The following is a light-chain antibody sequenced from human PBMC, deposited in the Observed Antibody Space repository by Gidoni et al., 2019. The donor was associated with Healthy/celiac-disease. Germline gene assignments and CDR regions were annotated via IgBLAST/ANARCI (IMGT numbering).Light chain of an antibody. Sequence: QSVLPQPPSASGTPGQRVTISCSGSSSNIGSNYVYWYQQRPGTAPKLLIYRNNQRPSGVPDRFSGSKSGTSASLAISGLRSEDEADYYCAAWDDSLSGPGVFGGGTKLTVL. CDR3: AAWDDSLSGPGV. CDR2: RNN. J-gene: IGLJ3*02. CDR1: SSNIGSNY. V-gene: IGLV1-47*01.